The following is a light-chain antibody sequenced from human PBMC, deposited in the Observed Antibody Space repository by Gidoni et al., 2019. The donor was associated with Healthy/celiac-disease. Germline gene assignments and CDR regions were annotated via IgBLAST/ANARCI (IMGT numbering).Light chain of an antibody. CDR2: AAS. CDR3: QQSYSTPFT. V-gene: IGKV1-39*01. CDR1: QSISSY. J-gene: IGKJ3*01. Sequence: DIQMTQPPSSLSASVGDRVTITCRASQSISSYLNWYQQKPGKAPKLLIYAASSLQSGVPSSFSGSGSGTDFTLTISRLQPEAFATYYCQQSYSTPFTFGPGTKVDIK.